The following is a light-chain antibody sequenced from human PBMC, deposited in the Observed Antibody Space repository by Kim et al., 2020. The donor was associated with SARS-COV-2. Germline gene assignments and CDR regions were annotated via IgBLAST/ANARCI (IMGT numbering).Light chain of an antibody. CDR3: QQYGSSPFT. J-gene: IGKJ3*01. Sequence: PGDRATLSCRASRSVSSVYLAWYQQRPGQPPRLLIYAASSRAPGIPDRFIGGGSGTDFTLTISRLEPEDFAVYYCQQYGSSPFTFGPGTKVDIK. V-gene: IGKV3-20*01. CDR2: AAS. CDR1: RSVSSVY.